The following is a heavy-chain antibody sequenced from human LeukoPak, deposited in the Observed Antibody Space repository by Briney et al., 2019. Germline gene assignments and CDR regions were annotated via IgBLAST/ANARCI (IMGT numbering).Heavy chain of an antibody. CDR1: GGSFNDYY. CDR3: ARRVIVVVPAANTTFDS. V-gene: IGHV4-34*01. D-gene: IGHD2-2*01. J-gene: IGHJ4*02. CDR2: INHRGSA. Sequence: SETLSLTCAVYGGSFNDYYWSWIRQPPGKGLEWIGDINHRGSANYNPSLKSRVSMSVDTSKNQFSLRLTSVTAADTAVYYCARRVIVVVPAANTTFDSWGQGTLVTLSS.